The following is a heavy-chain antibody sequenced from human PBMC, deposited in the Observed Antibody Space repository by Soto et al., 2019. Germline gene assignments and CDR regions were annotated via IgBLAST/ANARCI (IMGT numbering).Heavy chain of an antibody. D-gene: IGHD2-2*01. CDR1: GFPFSSYA. V-gene: IGHV3-23*01. J-gene: IGHJ4*02. CDR3: ARQQEGSSVPYFDY. CDR2: ISGSGGST. Sequence: GGSLRLSCAASGFPFSSYAMSWVRQAPGKGLEWVSAISGSGGSTNYADSVKGRFTISRDNAKNSLYLQMNSLRAEDTAVYYCARQQEGSSVPYFDYWGQGTLVTVSS.